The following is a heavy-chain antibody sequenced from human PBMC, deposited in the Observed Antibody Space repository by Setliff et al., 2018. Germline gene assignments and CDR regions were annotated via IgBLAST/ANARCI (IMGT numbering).Heavy chain of an antibody. CDR2: ISDDGSNE. D-gene: IGHD3-10*01. Sequence: PGGSLRLSCAASGFTVSTFSMHWVRQAPVKGLEWVATISDDGSNEFYADSVKCRFTVFRDNSKNTLYLQMSSLRTEDTAMYYCRLWFGELLRDYWGQGTLVTVSS. V-gene: IGHV3-30*03. J-gene: IGHJ4*02. CDR3: RLWFGELLRDY. CDR1: GFTVSTFS.